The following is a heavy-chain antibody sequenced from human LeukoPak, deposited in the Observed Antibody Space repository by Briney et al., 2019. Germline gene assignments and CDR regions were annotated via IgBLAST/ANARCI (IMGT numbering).Heavy chain of an antibody. J-gene: IGHJ5*02. CDR3: AKYSDYGGHEDWFDP. V-gene: IGHV3-30*18. CDR2: ISYHGSYK. D-gene: IGHD4-23*01. Sequence: GRSLRLSCAASGFTFSSRGMHWVRQAPGKGLEWVAVISYHGSYKYYADSVKGRFTISRDNSKNMLFLQMNNLRVEDTAVYYCAKYSDYGGHEDWFDPWGQGTLVTVSS. CDR1: GFTFSSRG.